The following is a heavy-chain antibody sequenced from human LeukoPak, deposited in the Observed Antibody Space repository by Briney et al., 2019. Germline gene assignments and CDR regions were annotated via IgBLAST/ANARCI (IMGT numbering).Heavy chain of an antibody. CDR1: GYSISSGYY. Sequence: PSETLSLTCTVSGYSISSGYYWGWIRQPPGKGLEWIGSIYHSGSTYYNPSLKSRVTISVDTSKNQFSLKLSSVTAADTAVYYCARNSFGGNSYWGQGTLVTVSS. CDR3: ARNSFGGNSY. D-gene: IGHD4-23*01. J-gene: IGHJ4*02. CDR2: IYHSGST. V-gene: IGHV4-38-2*02.